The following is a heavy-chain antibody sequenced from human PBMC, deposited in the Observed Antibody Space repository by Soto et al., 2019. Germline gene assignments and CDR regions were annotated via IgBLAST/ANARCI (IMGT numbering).Heavy chain of an antibody. J-gene: IGHJ6*02. CDR3: ASNYAYAEGYYWYGIDV. V-gene: IGHV3-74*01. D-gene: IGHD3-16*01. CDR1: GFTCSRYW. Sequence: GGSLRLSCAASGFTCSRYWMHWVRQAPGKGLVWVSRISSYGSDTHYADSVKGRFTISRDNAKNTLYLQMNSLRAEDTAVYYCASNYAYAEGYYWYGIDVWGQGTTVTSP. CDR2: ISSYGSDT.